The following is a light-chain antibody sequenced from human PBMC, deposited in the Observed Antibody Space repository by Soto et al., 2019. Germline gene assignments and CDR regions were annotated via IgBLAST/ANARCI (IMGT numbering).Light chain of an antibody. J-gene: IGLJ1*01. CDR2: FNI. V-gene: IGLV1-44*01. CDR3: AAWDDSLNGYV. CDR1: SSNIGSNT. Sequence: QSVLSQPPSASGTPGQRVTISCSGSSSNIGSNTVSWYQQFPGTAPKLLIYFNIQRPSGVPDRFSGSKSGTSASLAISGLQSEDEADYYCAAWDDSLNGYVFGTGTKGTV.